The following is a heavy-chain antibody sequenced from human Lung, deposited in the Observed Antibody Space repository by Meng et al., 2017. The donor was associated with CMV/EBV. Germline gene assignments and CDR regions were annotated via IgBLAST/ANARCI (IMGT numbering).Heavy chain of an antibody. CDR3: ARVRFQLLAYYYFYYGSDV. CDR2: INPNRGGT. Sequence: ASVXVSXXASGYTFTGYYMHWVRQAPGQGLEWRGGINPNRGGTNTAQKFQGRVTRTSDTSISSAYMELSRLRSQDTAVYYGARVRFQLLAYYYFYYGSDVWGQGTXVTVSS. D-gene: IGHD2-2*01. V-gene: IGHV1-2*02. CDR1: GYTFTGYY. J-gene: IGHJ6*02.